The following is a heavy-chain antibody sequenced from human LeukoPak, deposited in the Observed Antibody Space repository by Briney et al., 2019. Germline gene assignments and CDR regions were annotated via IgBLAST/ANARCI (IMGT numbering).Heavy chain of an antibody. CDR1: GYSFTSYW. V-gene: IGHV5-51*01. Sequence: GESLKISCKGSGYSFTSYWIGWVRQMPGKGLEWMGIIYPGDSDTRYSPSFQGQVTISADKSISTAYLQWCSLKASDTAMYYCARPVVPAANAFDIWGQGTMVTVSS. J-gene: IGHJ3*02. CDR3: ARPVVPAANAFDI. CDR2: IYPGDSDT. D-gene: IGHD2-2*01.